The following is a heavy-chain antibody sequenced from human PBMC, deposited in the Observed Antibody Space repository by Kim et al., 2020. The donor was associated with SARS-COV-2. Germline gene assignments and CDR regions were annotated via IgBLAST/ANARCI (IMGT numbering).Heavy chain of an antibody. CDR3: ARDQGQNYDFWSGYYHYYYYYMDV. Sequence: ASVKVSCKASGYTFTSYGISWVRQAPGQGLEWMGWISAYNGNTNYAQKLQGRVTMTTDTSTSTAYMELRSLRSDDTAVYYCARDQGQNYDFWSGYYHYYYYYMDVWGKGTTVTVSS. V-gene: IGHV1-18*01. CDR2: ISAYNGNT. J-gene: IGHJ6*03. D-gene: IGHD3-3*01. CDR1: GYTFTSYG.